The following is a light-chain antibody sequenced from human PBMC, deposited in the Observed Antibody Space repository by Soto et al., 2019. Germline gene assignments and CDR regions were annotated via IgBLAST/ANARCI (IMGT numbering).Light chain of an antibody. J-gene: IGLJ1*01. CDR2: DDD. Sequence: QSVLWQPPAASAAPGHRFRSWCCRSIGNIGGNSVYWQQQLPGTAPKVLTYDDDTRPSGLPDRFSGSKSGTSANLGINGFQTGDEADYYCGSWDSSLSAYVFRTGTKVTVL. V-gene: IGLV1-51*01. CDR1: IGNIGGNS. CDR3: GSWDSSLSAYV.